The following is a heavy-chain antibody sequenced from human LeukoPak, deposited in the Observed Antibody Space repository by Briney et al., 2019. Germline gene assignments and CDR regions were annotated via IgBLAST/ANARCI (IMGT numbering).Heavy chain of an antibody. J-gene: IGHJ4*02. V-gene: IGHV1-2*02. CDR1: GYTFTDYY. CDR2: MHPNSGGT. CDR3: ASLAHFDGSTYYPDF. D-gene: IGHD3-22*01. Sequence: AASVKVSCKASGYTFTDYYLHWLRQAPGQGLEWMGWMHPNSGGTNYAQNFQGRVTMTRDTSVTTAYMELSRLTSDDTAVYYCASLAHFDGSTYYPDFWGQGTLVTVSS.